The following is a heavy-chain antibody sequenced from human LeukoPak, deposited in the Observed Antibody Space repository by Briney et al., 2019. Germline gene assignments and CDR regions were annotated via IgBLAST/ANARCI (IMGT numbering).Heavy chain of an antibody. Sequence: SETLSLTCSVSGGSISSSSYYWGWIRQPPGTGLEWLGSIYYSGSTYYNPSLKSRVTISVDTSKNQFSLKVSSVTAADTAVYYCARGTLYSGWSYYFDYWGQGSQVTVSS. J-gene: IGHJ4*02. CDR3: ARGTLYSGWSYYFDY. D-gene: IGHD6-19*01. CDR1: GGSISSSSYY. V-gene: IGHV4-39*07. CDR2: IYYSGST.